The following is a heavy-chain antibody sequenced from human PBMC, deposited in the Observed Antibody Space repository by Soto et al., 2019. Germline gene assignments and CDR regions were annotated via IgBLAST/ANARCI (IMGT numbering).Heavy chain of an antibody. J-gene: IGHJ3*02. CDR3: ARDSGPAGGGACDI. V-gene: IGHV3-23*01. D-gene: IGHD6-25*01. Sequence: EVQLLESGGGLVQPGGSLRLSCAASGFTFSTHAMIWVRQAPGKGLNWVSTVDVGGGSTYYTDSVKGRFTVSRENSNNTVYLQLNTLRAEDTAIYFCARDSGPAGGGACDIWGQGTMVTVSS. CDR2: VDVGGGST. CDR1: GFTFSTHA.